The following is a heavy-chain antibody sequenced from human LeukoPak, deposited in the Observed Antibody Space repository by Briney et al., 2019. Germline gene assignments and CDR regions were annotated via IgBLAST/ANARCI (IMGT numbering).Heavy chain of an antibody. CDR2: ISSSSSYI. CDR1: GFTFSSYS. Sequence: GGSLRLSCAASGFTFSSYSMNWVRQAPGKGLEWVSSISSSSSYIYYADSVKGRFTISRDNAKNSLYLQINSLRAEDTAVYYCVRVGATPYYYYYMDVWGKGTTVTVSS. V-gene: IGHV3-21*01. J-gene: IGHJ6*03. D-gene: IGHD1-26*01. CDR3: VRVGATPYYYYYMDV.